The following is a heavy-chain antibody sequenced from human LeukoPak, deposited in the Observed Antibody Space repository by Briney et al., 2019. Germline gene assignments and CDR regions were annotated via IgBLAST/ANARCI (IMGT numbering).Heavy chain of an antibody. J-gene: IGHJ4*02. D-gene: IGHD5-18*01. CDR1: GYTFTSNY. V-gene: IGHV1-46*01. Sequence: ASVKISCKASGYTFTSNYMHWVRQAPGQGLEWMGVIHPSGSSTNYAQKFQGRVIMTKDTSTGTVYIELNSLKSEDTAVYYCARMDMDTAMVTNYLDHWGQGTLVTVSS. CDR2: IHPSGSST. CDR3: ARMDMDTAMVTNYLDH.